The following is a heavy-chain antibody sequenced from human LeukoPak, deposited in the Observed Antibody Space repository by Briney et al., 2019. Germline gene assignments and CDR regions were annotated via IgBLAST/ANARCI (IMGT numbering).Heavy chain of an antibody. Sequence: GGSLRLSCAASGFTFNSYAMSWVRQAPGKGLEWVSGISVAGSKRHYADSVKGRFTISRDNSKNTLYLQMNSLRAEDTALYYSAKDSLAYCTSSSCFDFDFWGQGALVTVSS. V-gene: IGHV3-23*01. CDR1: GFTFNSYA. CDR3: AKDSLAYCTSSSCFDFDF. J-gene: IGHJ4*02. D-gene: IGHD2-2*01. CDR2: ISVAGSKR.